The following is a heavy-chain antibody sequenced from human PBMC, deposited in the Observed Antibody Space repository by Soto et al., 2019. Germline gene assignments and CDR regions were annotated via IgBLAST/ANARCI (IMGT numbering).Heavy chain of an antibody. D-gene: IGHD6-6*01. CDR1: GGSISSYY. V-gene: IGHV4-59*01. CDR2: IYNSGNT. CDR3: AAPPRY. Sequence: QVQLQESGPGLVKPSETLSLTCTVSGGSISSYYWNWIRQPPGKGLEWIGYIYNSGNTNYNPALRSXLTISVDTSKNQFSLKLTSVTAADTAVYYCAAPPRYWGQGTLVTVSS. J-gene: IGHJ4*02.